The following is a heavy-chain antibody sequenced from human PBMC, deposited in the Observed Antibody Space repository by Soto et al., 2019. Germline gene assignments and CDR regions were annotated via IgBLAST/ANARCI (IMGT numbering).Heavy chain of an antibody. CDR3: ATSPRYSSSWYPFFQH. V-gene: IGHV4-34*01. CDR2: INHSGST. J-gene: IGHJ1*01. CDR1: GGSFSCYY. D-gene: IGHD6-13*01. Sequence: SETLSLPCAVSGGSFSCYYWSWIRQPPGKGLEWIGEINHSGSTNYNPSLKSRVTISVDTSKNQFSLKLSSVTAANTAVYYCATSPRYSSSWYPFFQHWGQGTLVTVSS.